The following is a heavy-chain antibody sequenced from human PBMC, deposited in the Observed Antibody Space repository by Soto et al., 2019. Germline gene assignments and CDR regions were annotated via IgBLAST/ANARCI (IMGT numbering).Heavy chain of an antibody. Sequence: SETLSLTCTVSGGSISSYYWSWIRQHPGKGLEWIGYIYYSGSTYYNPSLKSRVTISVDTSKNQFSLKLSSVTAADTAVYYCARASIAARRGFDYWGQGTLVTAPQ. CDR2: IYYSGST. V-gene: IGHV4-59*06. CDR1: GGSISSYY. J-gene: IGHJ4*02. D-gene: IGHD6-6*01. CDR3: ARASIAARRGFDY.